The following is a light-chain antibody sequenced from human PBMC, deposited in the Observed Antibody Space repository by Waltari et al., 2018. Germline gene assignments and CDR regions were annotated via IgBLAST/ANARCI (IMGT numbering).Light chain of an antibody. CDR2: TAS. Sequence: DIQMAQSPSSLAAAVRDRADITYRAGQDIADCLAWYQQRPGQVPKHLIYTASTLHSGGPSRFSGSGSGTDFTLTISSLHPEDVATYDCQKYYGAPRPLGGATKVEIK. J-gene: IGKJ4*01. V-gene: IGKV1-27*01. CDR1: QDIADC. CDR3: QKYYGAPRP.